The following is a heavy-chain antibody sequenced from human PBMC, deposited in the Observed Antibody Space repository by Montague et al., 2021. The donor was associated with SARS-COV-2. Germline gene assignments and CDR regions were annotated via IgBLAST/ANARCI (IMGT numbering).Heavy chain of an antibody. CDR2: IYYSGST. J-gene: IGHJ5*01. Sequence: SDTLSLTCTVSGGSISSSSYYWGWIRQPPGKGLEWIGYIYYSGSTYYNPSLKSRVTISVDTSKNQFSLKLSSVTAADTAVYYCARQKMGSVTIFGVVMHDRLFDSSG. V-gene: IGHV4-39*01. D-gene: IGHD3-3*01. CDR1: GGSISSSSYY. CDR3: ARQKMGSVTIFGVVMHDRLFDS.